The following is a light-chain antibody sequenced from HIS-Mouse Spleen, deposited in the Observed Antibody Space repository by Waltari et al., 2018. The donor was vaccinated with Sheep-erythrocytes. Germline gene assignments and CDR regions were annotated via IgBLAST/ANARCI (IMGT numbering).Light chain of an antibody. Sequence: DIQMTQPPSSVSASVRDRVTIPCRASQGISSWLGWYQQKPGKAPKLLIYAASSLQSGVPSRFSGSGSGTDFTLTISSLQPEDFATYYCQQANSFPPTFGQGTKVEIK. V-gene: IGKV1-12*01. CDR3: QQANSFPPT. J-gene: IGKJ1*01. CDR1: QGISSW. CDR2: AAS.